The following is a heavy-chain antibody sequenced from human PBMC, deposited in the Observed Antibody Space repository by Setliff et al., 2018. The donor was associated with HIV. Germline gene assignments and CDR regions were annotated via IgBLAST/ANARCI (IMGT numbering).Heavy chain of an antibody. CDR3: ARKQSWSSGGEAFDI. Sequence: ASVKVSCKAPGGTFSSYGISWVRQAPGQGLEWMGRISTNTGNPTYAQGFTGRFVFSLDTSVSTAYLQISSLKAEDTAVYYCARKQSWSSGGEAFDIWGQGTMVTVSS. J-gene: IGHJ3*02. V-gene: IGHV7-4-1*02. D-gene: IGHD2-8*01. CDR2: ISTNTGNP. CDR1: GGTFSSYG.